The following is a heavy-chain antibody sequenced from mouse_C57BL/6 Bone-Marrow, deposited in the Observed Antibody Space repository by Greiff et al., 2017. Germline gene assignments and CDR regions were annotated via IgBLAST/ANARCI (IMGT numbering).Heavy chain of an antibody. Sequence: QVQLQQPGAELVKPGASVKLSCKASGYTFTSYWMHWVKQRPGQGLEWIGMIHPNSGSTNYNEKFKSKATLTVDKSSSTAYMQLSSLTSEDSAVYYCARGGDGYDVWFAYWGQVTLVTVSA. D-gene: IGHD2-2*01. J-gene: IGHJ3*01. CDR3: ARGGDGYDVWFAY. CDR2: IHPNSGST. V-gene: IGHV1-64*01. CDR1: GYTFTSYW.